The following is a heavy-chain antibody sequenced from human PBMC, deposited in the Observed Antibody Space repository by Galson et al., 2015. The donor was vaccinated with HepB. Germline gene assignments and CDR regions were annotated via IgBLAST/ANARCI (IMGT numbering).Heavy chain of an antibody. CDR2: ISGSGGST. V-gene: IGHV3-23*01. J-gene: IGHJ6*02. D-gene: IGHD2-2*01. CDR1: GFTFSSYA. Sequence: SLRLSCAASGFTFSSYAMSWVRQAPGKGLEWVSAISGSGGSTYYADSVKGRFTISRDNSKNTLYLQMNSLRAEDTAVYYCALHCSSTSCSPTYYYYYGMDVWGQGTTVTVSS. CDR3: ALHCSSTSCSPTYYYYYGMDV.